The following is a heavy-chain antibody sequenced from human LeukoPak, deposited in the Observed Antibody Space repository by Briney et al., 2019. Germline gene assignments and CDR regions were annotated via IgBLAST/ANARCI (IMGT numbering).Heavy chain of an antibody. CDR3: ASIAARLPSDYYYYMDV. CDR1: GFTFSSYS. V-gene: IGHV3-53*01. D-gene: IGHD6-6*01. CDR2: IYSGGST. Sequence: PGGSLRLSCAASGFTFSSYSMNWVRQAPGKGLEWVSVIYSGGSTYYADSVKGRFTISRDNSKNTLYLQMNSLRAEDTAVYYCASIAARLPSDYYYYMDVWGKGTTVTVSS. J-gene: IGHJ6*03.